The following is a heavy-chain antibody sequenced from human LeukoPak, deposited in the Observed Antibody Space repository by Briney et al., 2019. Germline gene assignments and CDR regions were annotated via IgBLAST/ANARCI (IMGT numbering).Heavy chain of an antibody. V-gene: IGHV3-30*04. CDR1: GFTFSSYA. D-gene: IGHD6-13*01. Sequence: GRSLRLSRAASGFTFSSYAMHWVRQAPGKGLEWVAVISYDGSNKYYADSVKGRFTISRDNSKNTLYLQMNSLRAEDTAVYYCAREIAPYSSSWYGEEWFDPWGQGTLVTVSS. CDR3: AREIAPYSSSWYGEEWFDP. J-gene: IGHJ5*02. CDR2: ISYDGSNK.